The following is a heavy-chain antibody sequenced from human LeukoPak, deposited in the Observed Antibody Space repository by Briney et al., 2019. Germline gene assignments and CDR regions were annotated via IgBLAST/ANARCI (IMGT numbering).Heavy chain of an antibody. CDR1: GFTFSSYA. CDR3: ARGSGIAAPDY. D-gene: IGHD6-6*01. J-gene: IGHJ4*02. Sequence: GGSLRLSCAASGFTFSSYAMHWVRQAPGKGLEWVAVISYDGSNKYYADSVKGRFTISRDNSKNTLYLQMNSLRAEDTAVYYCARGSGIAAPDYWGQGTLVTVSS. V-gene: IGHV3-30-3*01. CDR2: ISYDGSNK.